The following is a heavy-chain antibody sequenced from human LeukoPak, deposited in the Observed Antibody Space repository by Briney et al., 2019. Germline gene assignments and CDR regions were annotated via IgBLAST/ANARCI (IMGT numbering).Heavy chain of an antibody. J-gene: IGHJ4*02. CDR1: GGSISSYY. CDR2: IYYSGST. Sequence: SETLSLTCTVSGGSISSYYWSWIRQPPGKGLEWIGYIYYSGSTNYNPSLKSRVTISVDTSKNQFSLKLRSVTAADTAVYYCARAGSGWYNFDYWGQGTLVTVSS. CDR3: ARAGSGWYNFDY. D-gene: IGHD6-19*01. V-gene: IGHV4-59*01.